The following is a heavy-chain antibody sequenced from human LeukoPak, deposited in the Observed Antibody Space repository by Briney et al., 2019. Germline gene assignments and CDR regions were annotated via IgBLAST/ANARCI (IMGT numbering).Heavy chain of an antibody. Sequence: GGSLRLSCVASGFTFSSYAMSWVRQAPGKGLEWVSLISTSSRTHYADSMKGRFTISRDNSRNTLYLQINSLRAEDTAVYYCASQWVGIAAAGTWYVYFDYWGQGTLVTVSS. V-gene: IGHV3-23*05. J-gene: IGHJ4*02. CDR2: ISTSSRT. D-gene: IGHD6-13*01. CDR1: GFTFSSYA. CDR3: ASQWVGIAAAGTWYVYFDY.